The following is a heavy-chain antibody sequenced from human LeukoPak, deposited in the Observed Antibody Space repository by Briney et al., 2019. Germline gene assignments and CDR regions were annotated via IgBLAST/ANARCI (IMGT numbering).Heavy chain of an antibody. CDR1: GGSFSGYY. D-gene: IGHD3-3*01. J-gene: IGHJ6*02. CDR3: ARGRALEWLSIYYYYYGMDV. CDR2: INHSGST. V-gene: IGHV4-34*01. Sequence: SETLSLTCAVYGGSFSGYYWSWIRQPPGKGLEWIGEINHSGSTNYNPSLKSRVTISVDTSKNQFSLKLSSVTAADTAVYYCARGRALEWLSIYYYYYGMDVWGQGTTVTVYS.